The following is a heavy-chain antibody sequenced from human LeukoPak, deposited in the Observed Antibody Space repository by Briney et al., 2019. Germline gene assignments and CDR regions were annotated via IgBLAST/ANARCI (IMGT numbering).Heavy chain of an antibody. V-gene: IGHV3-74*01. Sequence: GGSLRLSCAASGFTFSNYWMHWVRQAPGRGLVWVSRINRDGSSTDYLDSVKGRFTISRDNARNTLYLQMNSLRAEDTAVYYCARVPYVFDLWGQGTMVTVSS. CDR3: ARVPYVFDL. J-gene: IGHJ3*01. CDR1: GFTFSNYW. CDR2: INRDGSST.